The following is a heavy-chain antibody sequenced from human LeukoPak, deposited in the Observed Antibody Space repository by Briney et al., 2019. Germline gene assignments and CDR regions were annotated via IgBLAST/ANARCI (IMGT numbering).Heavy chain of an antibody. CDR3: ARDSYYGSGSYYIPSYYYYGMDV. CDR2: IYSGGST. CDR1: GFTVSSNY. V-gene: IGHV3-66*02. D-gene: IGHD3-10*01. J-gene: IGHJ6*02. Sequence: GGSLRLSCAASGFTVSSNYMSWVRQAPGKGLEWVSVIYSGGSTYYADSVKGRFTISRDNSKNTLYLQMNSLRAEDMAVYYCARDSYYGSGSYYIPSYYYYGMDVWGQGTTVTVSS.